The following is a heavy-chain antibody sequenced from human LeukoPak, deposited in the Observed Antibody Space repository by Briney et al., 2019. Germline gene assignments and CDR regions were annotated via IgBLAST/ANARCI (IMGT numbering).Heavy chain of an antibody. V-gene: IGHV3-43*02. CDR2: ISGDGDST. J-gene: IGHJ3*02. D-gene: IGHD3-22*01. CDR3: AKDIGADYYYDSSGYFI. Sequence: GGCLRLSCAASGFTFDNYAMHWVRQVPGKGLEWVSLISGDGDSTYYPDSVKGRFTISRDNSKNSLYLQMNSLRTEDTALYYCAKDIGADYYYDSSGYFIWGQGTMVTVSS. CDR1: GFTFDNYA.